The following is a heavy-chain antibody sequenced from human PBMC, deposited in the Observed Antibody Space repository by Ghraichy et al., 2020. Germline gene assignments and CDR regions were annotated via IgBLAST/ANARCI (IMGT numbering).Heavy chain of an antibody. V-gene: IGHV3-72*01. CDR1: GFIFSNFY. Sequence: GESLNISCSASGFIFSNFYMDWVRQAPGKGLEWVGRTKKTANSYITEYAASVKGRFSISRDDSKNSLFLQMTSLKTEDTAVYYCVRVFSNYYFDYWGQGALVAGSS. CDR2: TKKTANSYIT. D-gene: IGHD4-11*01. J-gene: IGHJ4*02. CDR3: VRVFSNYYFDY.